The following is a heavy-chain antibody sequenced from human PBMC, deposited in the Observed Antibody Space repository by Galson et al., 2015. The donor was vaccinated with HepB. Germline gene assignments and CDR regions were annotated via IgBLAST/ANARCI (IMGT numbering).Heavy chain of an antibody. J-gene: IGHJ4*02. CDR1: GFTFSNYG. CDR2: ISGSGVST. CDR3: AKGRGTDSWCLFDY. V-gene: IGHV3-23*01. D-gene: IGHD2-15*01. Sequence: SLRLSCAASGFTFSNYGMSWVRQAPGKGLEWVSAISGSGVSTYYPDSVKGRFTISRDNSKNTLYLQMNSLRAEDTAVYYCAKGRGTDSWCLFDYWGQGTLVTVSS.